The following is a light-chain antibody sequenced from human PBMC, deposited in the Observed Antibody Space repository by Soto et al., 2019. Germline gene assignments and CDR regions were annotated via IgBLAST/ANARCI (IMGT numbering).Light chain of an antibody. CDR3: QQSGSSPT. J-gene: IGKJ1*01. CDR1: QSVSSY. Sequence: IVVTPSPSSMAVSPEDRATLSCRASQSVSSYLAWYQQKPGQAPRLLIYGASSRATGIPDRFSGSGSGTDFTLTISRLEPEDFAVYYCQQSGSSPTFAQGTKVDIK. V-gene: IGKV3-20*01. CDR2: GAS.